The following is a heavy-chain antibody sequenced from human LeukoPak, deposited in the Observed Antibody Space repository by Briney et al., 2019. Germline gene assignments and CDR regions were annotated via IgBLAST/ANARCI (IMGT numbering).Heavy chain of an antibody. CDR2: INHSGST. CDR1: GGSFSGYY. CDR3: ARGSGWYSGAGNWFDP. D-gene: IGHD6-19*01. J-gene: IGHJ5*02. Sequence: SETVSLTCAVYGGSFSGYYWSWIRQTPGKGLEWIGEINHSGSTNYNPSLKSRVTISVDTSKNQFSLKLSSVTAADTAVYYCARGSGWYSGAGNWFDPWGQGTLVTVS. V-gene: IGHV4-34*01.